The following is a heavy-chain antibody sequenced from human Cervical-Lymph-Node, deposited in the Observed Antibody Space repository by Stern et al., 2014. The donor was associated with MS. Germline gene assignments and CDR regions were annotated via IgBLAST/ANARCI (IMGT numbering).Heavy chain of an antibody. CDR3: ARSGGDWNFFY. D-gene: IGHD2-21*02. CDR1: GGSIYNYF. CDR2: IYHSGST. J-gene: IGHJ4*02. Sequence: QVQLQESGPGLVKPSETLSLTCSVSGGSIYNYFWSWIRQPPGKGLEWIGYIYHSGSTNYNPSLKSRVPIALDTSKNQFSLELSSVTAADTAVYYCARSGGDWNFFYWGQGTLATVSS. V-gene: IGHV4-59*01.